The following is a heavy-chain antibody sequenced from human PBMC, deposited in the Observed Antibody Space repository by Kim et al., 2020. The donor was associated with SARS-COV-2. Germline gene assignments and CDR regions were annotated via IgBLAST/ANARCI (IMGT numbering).Heavy chain of an antibody. CDR3: ARGSVDWLLYYFDY. J-gene: IGHJ4*02. Sequence: GGSLRLSCAASGFTFSSYAMHWVRQAPGKGLEWVAVISYDGSNKYYADSVKGRFTISRDNSKNTLYLQMNSLRAEDTAVHYCARGSVDWLLYYFDYWGQG. D-gene: IGHD3-9*01. CDR2: ISYDGSNK. V-gene: IGHV3-30-3*01. CDR1: GFTFSSYA.